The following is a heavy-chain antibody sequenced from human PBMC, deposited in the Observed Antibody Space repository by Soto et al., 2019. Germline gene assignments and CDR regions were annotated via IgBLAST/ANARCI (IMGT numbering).Heavy chain of an antibody. J-gene: IGHJ6*02. V-gene: IGHV1-69*06. CDR3: ARVTAVGAAAGYYYYGMDV. Sequence: QVQLVQSGAEVKKPGSSVKVSCKASGGTFSSYAISWVRQAPGQGLEWMGGIIPIFGTANYAQKFQGRVTSTADKSTSTAYMELSSLRSEDTAVYYCARVTAVGAAAGYYYYGMDVWGQGTTVTVSS. CDR1: GGTFSSYA. CDR2: IIPIFGTA. D-gene: IGHD6-13*01.